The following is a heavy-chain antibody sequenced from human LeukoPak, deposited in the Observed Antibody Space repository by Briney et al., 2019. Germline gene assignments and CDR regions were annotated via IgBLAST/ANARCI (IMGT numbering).Heavy chain of an antibody. Sequence: SETLSLTCTVSGVSITAYYWSWIRQPAGKGLEWIGEINHSGSTNYNPSLKSRVTISVDTSKNQFSLKLSSVTAADTAVYYCARGAPYNWNYGFTYFDLWGRGTLVTVSS. V-gene: IGHV4-34*01. CDR1: GVSITAYY. CDR2: INHSGST. J-gene: IGHJ2*01. D-gene: IGHD1-7*01. CDR3: ARGAPYNWNYGFTYFDL.